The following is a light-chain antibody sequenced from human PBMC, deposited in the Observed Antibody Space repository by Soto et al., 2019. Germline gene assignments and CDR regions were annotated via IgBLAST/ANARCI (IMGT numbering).Light chain of an antibody. CDR1: QSVSSN. Sequence: EIVMTQSPSTLSVSPGERATLSCRASQSVSSNLAWYQQKPGQAPRLLIYSASTRATGIPARFSGSGSGTEFTLTISSLKSLDFAVYYCQHYHNWPPRAWTFGQGTKVEIK. CDR2: SAS. V-gene: IGKV3-15*01. CDR3: QHYHNWPPRAWT. J-gene: IGKJ1*01.